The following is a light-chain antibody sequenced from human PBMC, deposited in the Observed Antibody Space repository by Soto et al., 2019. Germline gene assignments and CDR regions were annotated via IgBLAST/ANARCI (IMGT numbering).Light chain of an antibody. CDR3: RQALQSLT. V-gene: IGKV2-28*01. Sequence: DIVMTQSPLSLPVTPGEPASISCRSSQSLLHSNGYNYLDWYLQKPGQSQRVLNYLGSNRASGVTDRFIGSGSGTDFTLKISRVEAEDVGGDYCRQALQSLTFGGGTKVEIK. J-gene: IGKJ4*01. CDR2: LGS. CDR1: QSLLHSNGYNY.